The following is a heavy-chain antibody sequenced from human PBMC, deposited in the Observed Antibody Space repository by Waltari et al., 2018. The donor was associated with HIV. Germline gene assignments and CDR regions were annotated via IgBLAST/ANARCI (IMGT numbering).Heavy chain of an antibody. CDR3: ARDRSIVSRHYDNAVSPYFDN. D-gene: IGHD3-22*01. CDR2: INPSSGGT. CDR1: GNIFPDTH. Sequence: QVQLVQSGAEVKKPGASVKGSCKASGNIFPDTHLHWVGQAPGQGLEWMGWINPSSGGTNSAQKFQGRVTMTWDTSINTAYMELSGLRSDDTAVYFCARDRSIVSRHYDNAVSPYFDNWGQGTLVSVSS. J-gene: IGHJ4*02. V-gene: IGHV1-2*02.